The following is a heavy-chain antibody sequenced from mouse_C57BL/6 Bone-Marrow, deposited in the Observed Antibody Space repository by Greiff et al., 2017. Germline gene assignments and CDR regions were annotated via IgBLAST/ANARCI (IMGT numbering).Heavy chain of an antibody. Sequence: VQLKESGAELVRPGASVKLSCTASGFNIKDDYMHWVKQRPEQGLEWIGWIDPENGDTEYASKVQGKATITADTSSNTAYLQLSSLTSEDTAVYYCTTFYGSSYLRYFDVWGTGTTVTVSS. CDR3: TTFYGSSYLRYFDV. J-gene: IGHJ1*03. CDR1: GFNIKDDY. V-gene: IGHV14-4*01. D-gene: IGHD1-1*01. CDR2: IDPENGDT.